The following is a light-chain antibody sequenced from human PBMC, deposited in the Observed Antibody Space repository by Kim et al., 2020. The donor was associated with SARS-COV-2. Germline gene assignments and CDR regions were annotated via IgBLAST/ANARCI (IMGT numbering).Light chain of an antibody. CDR3: QAWDSSTRV. V-gene: IGLV3-1*01. J-gene: IGLJ1*01. Sequence: GTPGHQARITGSGDKLGDKYACWYQSKPGQSPGLVIYQDSKRPSGIPERFSGSNSGNTATLTISGTQAMDEADYYCQAWDSSTRVFGTGTKVTVL. CDR2: QDS. CDR1: KLGDKY.